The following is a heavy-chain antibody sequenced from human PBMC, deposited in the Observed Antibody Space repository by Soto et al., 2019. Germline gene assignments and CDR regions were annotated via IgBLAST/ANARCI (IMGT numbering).Heavy chain of an antibody. CDR2: ISYDGSNK. CDR1: GFTFSSYG. J-gene: IGHJ4*02. Sequence: GGSLRLSCAASGFTFSSYGMHWVRQAPGKGLEWVAVISYDGSNKYYADSVKGRFTISRDNSKNTLYLQMNSLRAEDTAVYYCATWGGYSRGPFDYWGQGTLVTVSS. CDR3: ATWGGYSRGPFDY. D-gene: IGHD6-19*01. V-gene: IGHV3-30*03.